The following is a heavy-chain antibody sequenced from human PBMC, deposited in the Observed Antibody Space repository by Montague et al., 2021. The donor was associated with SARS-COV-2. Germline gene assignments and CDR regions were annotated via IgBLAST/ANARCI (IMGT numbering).Heavy chain of an antibody. CDR1: GFSLSTSGMC. CDR3: ARIRASIAAPDY. Sequence: PALVKPTQTPTLTCTFSGFSLSTSGMCVSWIRQPPGKALEWLARIDWDDDKYYSTSLKTRLTISKDTSKNQVVLTMTNMDPVDTATYYCARIRASIAAPDYWGQGTLVTVSS. D-gene: IGHD6-13*01. J-gene: IGHJ4*02. CDR2: IDWDDDK. V-gene: IGHV2-70*11.